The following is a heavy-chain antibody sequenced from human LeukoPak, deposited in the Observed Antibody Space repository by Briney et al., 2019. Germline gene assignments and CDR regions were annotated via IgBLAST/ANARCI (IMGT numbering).Heavy chain of an antibody. V-gene: IGHV3-9*01. J-gene: IGHJ6*02. CDR1: GFSFDDFA. CDR2: ISWDGGNI. CDR3: AKVHRDYGDYYGMDA. D-gene: IGHD4-17*01. Sequence: GRSLRLSCAASGFSFDDFAMHWVRQAPGKGLEWVSYISWDGGNIGYADSVKGRFTISRDNAKNSLYLQMNSLRVEDTALYYCAKVHRDYGDYYGMDAWGQGTTVTVSS.